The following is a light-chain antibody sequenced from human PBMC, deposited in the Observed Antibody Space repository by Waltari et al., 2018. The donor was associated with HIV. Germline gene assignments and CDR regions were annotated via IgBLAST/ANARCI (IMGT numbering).Light chain of an antibody. V-gene: IGLV1-40*01. CDR1: SSSSGAGYG. J-gene: IGLJ1*01. CDR2: GNS. Sequence: QSVLTQPPSVSGAPGPRVTLSCTGSSSSSGAGYGVLWYQQLPGTAPKPLIYGNSNRPSGVPDRFSGSKSGTSASLAITGLQAEDEADYYCQSYDSSLSGYVFGTGTKVTVL. CDR3: QSYDSSLSGYV.